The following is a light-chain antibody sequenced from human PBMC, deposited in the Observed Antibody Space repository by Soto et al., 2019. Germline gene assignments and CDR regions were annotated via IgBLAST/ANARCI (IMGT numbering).Light chain of an antibody. CDR3: QQYGSSPPIT. J-gene: IGKJ5*01. V-gene: IGKV3-20*01. CDR2: GAS. CDR1: QSVSSSY. Sequence: EIVLTQSPGTRSLSRGEGTTVXXRPSQSVSSSYLAWYQQKPGQATRLXXNGASSRATGIPDRFSGSGSGTDFTLTISRLEPEDFAVYYCQQYGSSPPITFGQGTRLEIK.